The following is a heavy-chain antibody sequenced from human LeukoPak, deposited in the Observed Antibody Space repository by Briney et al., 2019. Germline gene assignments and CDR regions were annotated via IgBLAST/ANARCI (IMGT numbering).Heavy chain of an antibody. D-gene: IGHD3-3*01. CDR3: ARQGGPNYDFWSGCYVPYPYYYYYYMDV. CDR1: GYSFTSYW. J-gene: IGHJ6*03. V-gene: IGHV5-51*01. Sequence: GESLKISCKGSGYSFTSYWIGWVRQMPGKGLEWMGIIYPGDSDTRYSPSFQGQVTISADKSISTAYLQWSSLKASDTAMYYCARQGGPNYDFWSGCYVPYPYYYYYYMDVWGKGTTVTVFS. CDR2: IYPGDSDT.